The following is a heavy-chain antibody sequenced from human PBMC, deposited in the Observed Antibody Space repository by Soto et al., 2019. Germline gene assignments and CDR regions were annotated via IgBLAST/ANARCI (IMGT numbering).Heavy chain of an antibody. CDR2: IHHSGRT. D-gene: IGHD3-3*01. CDR1: GGSFDGYY. Sequence: SETLSLTCALYGGSFDGYYWSWVRQSPGKGLEWIGEIHHSGRTKYNPSLKSRVSLSVDTSTKHFSLRLTSVTAADRGVYYCARGVDSWSGDPFCGQGTTGTVSS. J-gene: IGHJ4*02. CDR3: ARGVDSWSGDPF. V-gene: IGHV4-34*01.